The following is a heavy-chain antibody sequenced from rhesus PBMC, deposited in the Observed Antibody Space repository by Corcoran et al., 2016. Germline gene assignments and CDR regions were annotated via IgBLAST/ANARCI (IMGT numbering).Heavy chain of an antibody. CDR1: GYSISSGYG. CDR2: FYGVSRSP. Sequence: QVQLQESGPGLVKPSETLSLTCAVSGYSISSGYGWGWIRQPPGKGLEWIGQFYGVSRSPTSHPALKSRVPVSKDTSKNQFSRMLSSVTAADTAVYYCARAKTQGYYFDYWGQGVLVTVSS. D-gene: IGHD3-40*01. CDR3: ARAKTQGYYFDY. J-gene: IGHJ4*01. V-gene: IGHV4-127*01.